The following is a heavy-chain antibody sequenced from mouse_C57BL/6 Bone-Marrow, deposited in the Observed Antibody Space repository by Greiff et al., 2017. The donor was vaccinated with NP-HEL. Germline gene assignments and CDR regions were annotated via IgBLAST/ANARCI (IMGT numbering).Heavy chain of an antibody. Sequence: VKLQESGAELVRPGASVKLSCKASGYTFTDYYINWVKQRPGQGLEWIARIYPGSGNTYYNEKFKGKATLTAEKSSSTAYMQLSSLTSEDSAVYFCARPHFDYWGQGTTLTVSS. V-gene: IGHV1-76*01. CDR2: IYPGSGNT. CDR3: ARPHFDY. CDR1: GYTFTDYY. J-gene: IGHJ2*01.